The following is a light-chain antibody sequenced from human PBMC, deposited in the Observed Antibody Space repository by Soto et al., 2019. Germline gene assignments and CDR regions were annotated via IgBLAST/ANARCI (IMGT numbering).Light chain of an antibody. CDR1: QNIRDY. CDR3: QQTYLSPPT. V-gene: IGKV1-39*01. Sequence: DIQMTQSPSSLSASVGDRVTITCRASQNIRDYLNWYQQKPGKPPKLLIYGASTLQSGAPSRFSGGGFGSDFTLNISSLQPEDFASYYCQQTYLSPPTFGGETKVEIK. J-gene: IGKJ4*01. CDR2: GAS.